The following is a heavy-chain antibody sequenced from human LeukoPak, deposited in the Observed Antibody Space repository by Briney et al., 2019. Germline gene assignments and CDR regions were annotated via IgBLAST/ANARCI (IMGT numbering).Heavy chain of an antibody. CDR3: TTVSYGDYFSPHDY. D-gene: IGHD4-17*01. Sequence: GGSLRLYCAASGFTFSNAWMSWVRQAPGKGLEWVGRIKSKTDGGTTDYAAPVKGRFTISRDDSKNTLYLQMNSLKTEDTAVYYCTTVSYGDYFSPHDYWGQGTLVTVSS. CDR2: IKSKTDGGTT. J-gene: IGHJ4*02. V-gene: IGHV3-15*01. CDR1: GFTFSNAW.